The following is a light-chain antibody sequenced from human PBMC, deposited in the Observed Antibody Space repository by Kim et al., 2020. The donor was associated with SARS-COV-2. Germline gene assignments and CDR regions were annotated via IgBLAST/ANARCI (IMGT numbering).Light chain of an antibody. CDR3: QVWDSRSDHPV. Sequence: SYELTQPPSVSVAPGETARLACGGDNIGRKSVHWYQRKPGQVPVVVIYYDRDRPSGIPERFSGSNSGNTATLTISRVEAGDEADYYCQVWDSRSDHPVFGEGTRGTVL. J-gene: IGLJ2*01. CDR1: NIGRKS. CDR2: YDR. V-gene: IGLV3-21*04.